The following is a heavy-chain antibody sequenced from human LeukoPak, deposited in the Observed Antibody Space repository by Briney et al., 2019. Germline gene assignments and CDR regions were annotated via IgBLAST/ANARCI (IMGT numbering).Heavy chain of an antibody. V-gene: IGHV1-18*01. D-gene: IGHD5-24*01. CDR3: ARDNSVRDEAWWFNP. CDR1: GYTFTSYG. J-gene: IGHJ5*02. CDR2: ISAYNGNT. Sequence: ASVKVSCKASGYTFTSYGISWVRQAPGQGLEWMGWISAYNGNTNYAQKLQGRVTMTTDTSTSTAYLELSSLRSEDTAVYYCARDNSVRDEAWWFNPWGQGPRSPSPQ.